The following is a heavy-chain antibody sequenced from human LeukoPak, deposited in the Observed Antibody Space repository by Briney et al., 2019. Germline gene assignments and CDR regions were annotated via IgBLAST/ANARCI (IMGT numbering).Heavy chain of an antibody. D-gene: IGHD4/OR15-4a*01. J-gene: IGHJ4*02. CDR3: TTIHY. Sequence: GGSLRLSCAASGFTFSSYWMHWVRQAPGKGLVWVSRINNDGSSTNYADSVKGRFTISRDNAKNTLYLQMNSLRVEDTGMYYCTTIHYWGQGTLITVSS. V-gene: IGHV3-74*01. CDR2: INNDGSST. CDR1: GFTFSSYW.